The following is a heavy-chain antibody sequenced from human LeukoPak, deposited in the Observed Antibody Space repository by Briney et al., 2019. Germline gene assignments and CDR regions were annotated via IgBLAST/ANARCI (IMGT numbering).Heavy chain of an antibody. CDR3: AKGGDGYNYYFDY. V-gene: IGHV3-23*01. Sequence: XXXXXGLEXVSGISGSGGSIRYADSVKGRFIISRDNSKNTLYLQMNSLRAEDTAVYYCAKGGDGYNYYFDYWGQETLVTVSS. J-gene: IGHJ4*02. CDR2: ISGSGGSI. D-gene: IGHD5-24*01.